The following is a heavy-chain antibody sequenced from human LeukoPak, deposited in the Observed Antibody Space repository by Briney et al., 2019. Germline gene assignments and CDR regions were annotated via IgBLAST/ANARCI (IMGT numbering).Heavy chain of an antibody. J-gene: IGHJ4*02. CDR2: FDPEDGET. D-gene: IGHD1-26*01. Sequence: ASVKVSCKVSGYTLTELSMHWVRQAPGKGLEWMGGFDPEDGETIYAQTFQGRVTMTEDTSTDTAYMELSSLRSEDTAVYYCATVSGSSHTTFDYGGQGTLVTVSS. CDR3: ATVSGSSHTTFDY. CDR1: GYTLTELS. V-gene: IGHV1-24*01.